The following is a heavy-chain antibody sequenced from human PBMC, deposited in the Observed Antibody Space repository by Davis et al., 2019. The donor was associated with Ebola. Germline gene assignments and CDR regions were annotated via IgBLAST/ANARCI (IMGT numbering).Heavy chain of an antibody. J-gene: IGHJ4*02. CDR3: ARGKLDEQGSAASKGLFDY. D-gene: IGHD2-2*03. V-gene: IGHV1-2*02. CDR1: GYTFTGYY. CDR2: INPNSGGT. Sequence: ASVKVSCKASGYTFTGYYMHWVRQAPGQGLEWMGWINPNSGGTNYAQKFQDRVTMTRDTSITTAYMELSRLRSDDTAVYYCARGKLDEQGSAASKGLFDYWGQGTLVTVSS.